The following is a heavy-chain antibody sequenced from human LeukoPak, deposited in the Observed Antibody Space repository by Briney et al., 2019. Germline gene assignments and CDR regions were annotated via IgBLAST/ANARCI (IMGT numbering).Heavy chain of an antibody. CDR1: GYTFTTYG. CDR3: ARVPLFGSSWYLSVANFDY. J-gene: IGHJ4*02. D-gene: IGHD6-13*01. V-gene: IGHV1-18*01. CDR2: ISTYNGNT. Sequence: ASVKVSCKASGYTFTTYGLSWVRQAPGQGLEWMGWISTYNGNTNYAQKFQGRVTMTTDTSTSTAYMELRSLRSDDTAVYYCARVPLFGSSWYLSVANFDYWGQGTLVTVSS.